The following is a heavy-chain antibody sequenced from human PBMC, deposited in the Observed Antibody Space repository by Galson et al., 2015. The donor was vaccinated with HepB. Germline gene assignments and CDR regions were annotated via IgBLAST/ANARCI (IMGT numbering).Heavy chain of an antibody. CDR2: IQSKTDSGTT. J-gene: IGHJ4*02. V-gene: IGHV3-15*01. Sequence: SLRLSCAASGFSFSNNWMSWFRQAPRKGLEWVGRIQSKTDSGTTAYAAPMKGRFTISRDDSKNTVYLQMNSLKTEDTAVYYCTTDNEVNAIPVVGYWGQGTLVTVSS. CDR1: GFSFSNNW. CDR3: TTDNEVNAIPVVGY. D-gene: IGHD2-21*01.